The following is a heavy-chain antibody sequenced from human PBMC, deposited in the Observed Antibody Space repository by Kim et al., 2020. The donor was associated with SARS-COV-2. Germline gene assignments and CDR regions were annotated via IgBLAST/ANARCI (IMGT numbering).Heavy chain of an antibody. CDR1: GYTFTSYG. CDR3: ARVAVAGNYYYYGMDV. D-gene: IGHD6-19*01. V-gene: IGHV1-18*01. CDR2: ISAYNGNT. J-gene: IGHJ6*02. Sequence: ASVKVSCKASGYTFTSYGISWVRQAPGQGLEWMGWISAYNGNTNYAQKLQGRVTMTTDTSTSTAYMELRSLRSDDTAVYYCARVAVAGNYYYYGMDVWGQGTTVTVSS.